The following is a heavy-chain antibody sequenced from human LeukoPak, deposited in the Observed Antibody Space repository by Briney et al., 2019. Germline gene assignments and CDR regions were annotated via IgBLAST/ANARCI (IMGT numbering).Heavy chain of an antibody. J-gene: IGHJ6*03. V-gene: IGHV3-21*01. Sequence: GGSLRLSCAASGFTFSSYSMNWVRQAPGKGLEWVSSISSSSSYIYYADSVKGRFTISRDNAKNSLYLQMNSLRAEDTAVYYCAKSTGIAARPYYMDVWGKGTTVTVSS. CDR3: AKSTGIAARPYYMDV. CDR2: ISSSSSYI. D-gene: IGHD6-6*01. CDR1: GFTFSSYS.